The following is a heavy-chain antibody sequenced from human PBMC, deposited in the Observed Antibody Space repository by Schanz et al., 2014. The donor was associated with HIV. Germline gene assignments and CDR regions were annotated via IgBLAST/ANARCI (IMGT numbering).Heavy chain of an antibody. CDR2: IYYSGST. CDR1: GASISSGGFY. CDR3: ARENHQPTGTHEVGKPQYRSGLDV. D-gene: IGHD1-1*01. Sequence: QVQLQESGPGLVKPSQTLSLTCNVSGASISSGGFYWSWIRQRPGKGLEWIAYIYYSGSTYYNPSLQSRTTISLYTSKTRFSLRLNSVTAADTAVYYCARENHQPTGTHEVGKPQYRSGLDVWGQGTTVTVSS. J-gene: IGHJ6*02. V-gene: IGHV4-31*03.